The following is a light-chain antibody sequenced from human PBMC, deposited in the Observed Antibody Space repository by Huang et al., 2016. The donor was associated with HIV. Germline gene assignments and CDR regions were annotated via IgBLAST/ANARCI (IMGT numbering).Light chain of an antibody. Sequence: DIQMTQSPSSLSASVGDRVTITCPASQDITNYLNWYQQKPGKAPKLLIYDASNLETGVPSRFSGSGSGTDFTFTINNLQSEDVATYYCQQYDNLPITFGQGTRLEIK. CDR3: QQYDNLPIT. CDR2: DAS. CDR1: QDITNY. J-gene: IGKJ5*01. V-gene: IGKV1-33*01.